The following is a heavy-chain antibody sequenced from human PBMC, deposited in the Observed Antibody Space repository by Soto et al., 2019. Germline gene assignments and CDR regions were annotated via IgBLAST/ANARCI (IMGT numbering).Heavy chain of an antibody. D-gene: IGHD3-9*01. CDR1: GGSISSGGYS. Sequence: SETLSLTCAVSGGSISSGGYSWSWIRQPPGKGLEWIGYIYHSGSTYYNPSLKSRVTISVDRSKNQFSLKLSSVTAADTAVYYCARALPYGILTGYQFHMDVWGQGTTVTVSS. J-gene: IGHJ6*02. V-gene: IGHV4-30-2*01. CDR2: IYHSGST. CDR3: ARALPYGILTGYQFHMDV.